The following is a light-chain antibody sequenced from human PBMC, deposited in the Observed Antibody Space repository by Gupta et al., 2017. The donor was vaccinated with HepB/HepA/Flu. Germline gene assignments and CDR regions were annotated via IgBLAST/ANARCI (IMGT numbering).Light chain of an antibody. CDR2: AAS. CDR3: QQIDNNPQRT. CDR1: QRIRTY. J-gene: IGKJ2*02. Sequence: DIQMTQSPSSLSASVGDRVTITCRASQRIRTYLNWYQQKPGKVPKLLIYAASSWQRGVPSRFSGSGYGTDFTLTIRRRQPEDFASYYCQQIDNNPQRTFGQGTKLEIK. V-gene: IGKV1-39*01.